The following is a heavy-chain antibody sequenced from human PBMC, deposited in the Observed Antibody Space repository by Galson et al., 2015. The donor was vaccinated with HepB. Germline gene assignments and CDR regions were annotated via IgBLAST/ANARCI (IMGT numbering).Heavy chain of an antibody. CDR2: ISYDGSNK. Sequence: SLRLSCAASGFTISSYAMHWVRQAPGKGLEWVAVISYDGSNKYHADSVKGRFTISRDNSKNTLYLQMNSLRAEDTAVYYCAGTYYYDSSGYTRSAFDIWGQGTMVTVSS. CDR3: AGTYYYDSSGYTRSAFDI. J-gene: IGHJ3*02. D-gene: IGHD3-22*01. V-gene: IGHV3-30*04. CDR1: GFTISSYA.